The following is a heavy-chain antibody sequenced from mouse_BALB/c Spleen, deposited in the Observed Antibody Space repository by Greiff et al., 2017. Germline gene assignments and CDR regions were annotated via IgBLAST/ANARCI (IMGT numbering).Heavy chain of an antibody. Sequence: EVKLMESGPGLVKPSQSLSLTCSVTGYSITSGYYWNWIRQFPGNILEWMGYISYDGSNNYNPSLKNRISITRDTSKNQFFLKLNSVTTEDTATYYCARDYYGSSYVGYYAMDYWGQGTSVTVSS. CDR3: ARDYYGSSYVGYYAMDY. V-gene: IGHV3-6*02. D-gene: IGHD1-1*01. CDR2: ISYDGSN. CDR1: GYSITSGYY. J-gene: IGHJ4*01.